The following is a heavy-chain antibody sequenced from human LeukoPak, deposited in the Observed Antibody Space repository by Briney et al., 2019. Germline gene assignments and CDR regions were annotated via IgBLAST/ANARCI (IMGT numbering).Heavy chain of an antibody. CDR2: ISLSGLT. CDR3: SRENGAFSPFGF. D-gene: IGHD2-8*01. V-gene: IGHV4-4*02. CDR1: GGSISTTNW. Sequence: SETLSLTCGASGGSISTTNWWSWVRQSPGQGLEGIGEISLSGLTNYSPSLSGRVTMSLDKPKNQLSLNLSSVTAADTAVYYCSRENGAFSPFGFWGQGTLVTVPS. J-gene: IGHJ4*02.